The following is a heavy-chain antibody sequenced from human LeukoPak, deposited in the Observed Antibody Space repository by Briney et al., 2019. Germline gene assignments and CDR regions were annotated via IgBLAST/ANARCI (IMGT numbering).Heavy chain of an antibody. Sequence: SETLSLTCAVYGGSFSGYYWSWIRQPPGKGLEWIGEINHSGSTNYNPSLKSRVTISVDTSKNQFSLKLSSVTAADTAVYYCARGQGRSGWCLYWGQGTLVTVSS. J-gene: IGHJ4*02. CDR2: INHSGST. CDR1: GGSFSGYY. V-gene: IGHV4-34*01. D-gene: IGHD6-19*01. CDR3: ARGQGRSGWCLY.